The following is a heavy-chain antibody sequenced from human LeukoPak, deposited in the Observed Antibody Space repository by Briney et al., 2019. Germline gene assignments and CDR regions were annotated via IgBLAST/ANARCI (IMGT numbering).Heavy chain of an antibody. CDR2: TYTTGDT. D-gene: IGHD3-22*01. J-gene: IGHJ4*01. Sequence: PSETLSLTCSVSGDSISHYFWSWIRQPAGKGLEWIGRTYTTGDTDYNLSLKSRVTMSVDTSENQFSLDLTSVTAADTAVYYCARGLRAAYYYDSSAFYYDYFDLWGHGSLVTVSS. V-gene: IGHV4-4*07. CDR3: ARGLRAAYYYDSSAFYYDYFDL. CDR1: GDSISHYF.